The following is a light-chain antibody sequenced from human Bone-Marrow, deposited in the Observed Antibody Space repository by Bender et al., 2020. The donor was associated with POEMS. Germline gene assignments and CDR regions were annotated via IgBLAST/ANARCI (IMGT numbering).Light chain of an antibody. CDR1: SSDIGSY. CDR3: SSFSGTNPYV. J-gene: IGLJ1*01. V-gene: IGLV2-14*03. Sequence: QSALTQPASVSGSPGQSITISCIGTSSDIGSYVSWYQQHPGKAPKLMIYEVYSRPSDISNRFSGSKTGNTASLTVSGLQADDEADYYCSSFSGTNPYVFGTGTRVSVL. CDR2: EVY.